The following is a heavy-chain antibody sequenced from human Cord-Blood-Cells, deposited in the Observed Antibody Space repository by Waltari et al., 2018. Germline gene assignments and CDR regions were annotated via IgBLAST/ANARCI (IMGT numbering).Heavy chain of an antibody. CDR3: ARDRPSSSFDY. V-gene: IGHV3-33*01. D-gene: IGHD6-6*01. Sequence: QGQLVESGGGVGQHGRSLILFRAASGFTIRRAGLHWVRQDPGKGLEWVAVIWYDGSNKYYADSVKGRFTISRDNSKNTLYLQMNSLRAEDTAVYYCARDRPSSSFDYWGQGTLVTVSS. J-gene: IGHJ4*02. CDR2: IWYDGSNK. CDR1: GFTIRRAG.